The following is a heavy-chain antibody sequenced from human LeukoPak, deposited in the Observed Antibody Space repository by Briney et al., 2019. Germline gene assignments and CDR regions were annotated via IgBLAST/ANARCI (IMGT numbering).Heavy chain of an antibody. V-gene: IGHV4-39*05. D-gene: IGHD6-19*01. J-gene: IGHJ6*03. CDR2: IHYSGTT. CDR3: ARWFSSGWYWGYQSYSLMDV. Sequence: SETPSLTCSVSGGSISSSSYYWGWIRQPPGKGLEWIGSIHYSGTTYYNPSLESRVTISVDTSKNQFSLRLSSATAADTAVYYCARWFSSGWYWGYQSYSLMDVWGKGATVTVSS. CDR1: GGSISSSSYY.